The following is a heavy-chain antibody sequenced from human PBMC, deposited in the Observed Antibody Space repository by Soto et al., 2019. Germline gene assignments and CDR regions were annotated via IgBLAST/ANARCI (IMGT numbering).Heavy chain of an antibody. CDR2: IYYSGST. V-gene: IGHV4-39*01. Sequence: QLQLQESGPGLVKPSETLSLTCTVSGGSISSSSYYWGWIRQPPGKGLEWIGSIYYSGSTYYNPSLKSRVTISVDTSKNQFSLKLSSVTAADTAVYYCARLGPEGYHYYYYYGMDVWGQGTTVTVSS. D-gene: IGHD3-16*02. CDR1: GGSISSSSYY. CDR3: ARLGPEGYHYYYYYGMDV. J-gene: IGHJ6*02.